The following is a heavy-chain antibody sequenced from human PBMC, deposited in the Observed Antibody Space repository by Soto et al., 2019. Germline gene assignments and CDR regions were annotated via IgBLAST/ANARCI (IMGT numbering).Heavy chain of an antibody. D-gene: IGHD6-19*01. V-gene: IGHV4-39*01. Sequence: SETLSLTCTVSGGSISSSSYYWGWIRQPPGKGLEWIGSIYYSGSTYYNPSLKSRVTISVDTSKNQFSLKLSSVTAADTAVYYCARNYRQWLAFDYWGQGTLVTVSS. CDR3: ARNYRQWLAFDY. CDR2: IYYSGST. J-gene: IGHJ4*02. CDR1: GGSISSSSYY.